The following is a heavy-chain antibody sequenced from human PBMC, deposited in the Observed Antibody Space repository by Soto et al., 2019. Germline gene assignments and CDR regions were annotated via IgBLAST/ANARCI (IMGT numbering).Heavy chain of an antibody. CDR2: ISYSGHT. J-gene: IGHJ6*02. Sequence: QVRLQESGPGLVKPSETLSLTCTVSGGSITSITNHYCSWIRQPPGKGLEWIGYISYSGHTSYNPSLKSRVLLSVDTSKNQVSLSLASVTAADTAVYYCATQGFGTLHGLVDVWGQGTTVTVSS. CDR3: ATQGFGTLHGLVDV. D-gene: IGHD1-7*01. V-gene: IGHV4-59*08. CDR1: GGSITSITNHY.